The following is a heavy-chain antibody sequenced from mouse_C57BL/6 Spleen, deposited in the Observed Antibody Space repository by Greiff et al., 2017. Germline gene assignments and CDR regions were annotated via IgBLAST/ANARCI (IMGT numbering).Heavy chain of an antibody. CDR3: AREESSIYYYGSSMFAY. V-gene: IGHV1-85*01. CDR2: IYPRDGST. D-gene: IGHD1-1*01. CDR1: GYTFTSYD. Sequence: QVQLQQSGPELVKPGASVKLSCKASGYTFTSYDINWVKQRPGQGLEWLGWIYPRDGSTKYNEKFKGKATLTVDTSSSTAYMELHSLTSEDSAVYFCAREESSIYYYGSSMFAYWGQGTLVTVSA. J-gene: IGHJ3*01.